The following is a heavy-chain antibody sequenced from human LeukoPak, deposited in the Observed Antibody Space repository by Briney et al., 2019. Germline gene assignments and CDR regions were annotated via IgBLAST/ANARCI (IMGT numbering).Heavy chain of an antibody. CDR2: IWFDGSNK. Sequence: PGRSLRLSCAASGFIFSSYSMHWVRQAPGKGLEWVAVIWFDGSNKYYVDSVKGRFTISRDNFKNTLYLQMDSLRAEDTAVYYCARVWGVTKFGIDYWGQGTLVTVSS. CDR1: GFIFSSYS. J-gene: IGHJ4*02. V-gene: IGHV3-33*01. D-gene: IGHD3-10*02. CDR3: ARVWGVTKFGIDY.